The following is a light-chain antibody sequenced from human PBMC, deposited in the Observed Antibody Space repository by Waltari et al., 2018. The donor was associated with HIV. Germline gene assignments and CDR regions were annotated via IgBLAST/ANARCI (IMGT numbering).Light chain of an antibody. J-gene: IGLJ2*01. CDR3: QSYDSSNPVV. Sequence: NFMLTQPHSVSESPGKTVTISCTRSSGSIASHYLQWYQQPPGSSPTTVISEDNQRPSGVPDRFSGSIDSSSNSASLTISGLKTEDEADYYCQSYDSSNPVVFGGGTKLTVL. CDR1: SGSIASHY. CDR2: EDN. V-gene: IGLV6-57*01.